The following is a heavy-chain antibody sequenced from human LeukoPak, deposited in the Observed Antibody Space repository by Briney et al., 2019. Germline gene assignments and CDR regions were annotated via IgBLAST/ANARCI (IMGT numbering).Heavy chain of an antibody. D-gene: IGHD2-8*01. Sequence: SETLSLTCGVSGGSISNTNWWSWVRQPPGQGLEWIGEISLTGLTHYNPSLESRVTVSPDKSKNQLSLNLTSVTAADTAVYYCSRENGAFSPFGYWGQGTLVTVLS. CDR3: SRENGAFSPFGY. V-gene: IGHV4-4*02. CDR1: GGSISNTNW. CDR2: ISLTGLT. J-gene: IGHJ4*02.